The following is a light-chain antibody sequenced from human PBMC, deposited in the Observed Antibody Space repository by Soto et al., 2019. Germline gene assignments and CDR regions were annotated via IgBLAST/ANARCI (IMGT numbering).Light chain of an antibody. CDR1: SNDIGSYDY. V-gene: IGLV2-14*01. CDR2: GVR. Sequence: QSALTQPTSVSGSPGQSITISCTGNSNDIGSYDYVSWYQQHPGKAPRLLIHGVRNRPSGISSRFSASKSGLTASLTISGLQAEDEADYYCCSYAGSYTFEVFGTGTKLTVL. J-gene: IGLJ1*01. CDR3: CSYAGSYTFEV.